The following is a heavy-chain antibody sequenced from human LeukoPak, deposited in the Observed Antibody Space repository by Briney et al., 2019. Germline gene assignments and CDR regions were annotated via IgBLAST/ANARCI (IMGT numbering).Heavy chain of an antibody. CDR1: GFTFNDYD. D-gene: IGHD3-16*02. J-gene: IGHJ4*02. CDR2: ISDTGRRT. V-gene: IGHV3-23*01. CDR3: ARHDSFIPY. Sequence: PGGSLRLSCAASGFTFNDYDMSWVRQAAGKGLEWVSGISDTGRRTFYADSVKGRFTISRDDSKKTVYLQMNTLRAEDTAIYFCARHDSFIPYWGQGTPVTVSS.